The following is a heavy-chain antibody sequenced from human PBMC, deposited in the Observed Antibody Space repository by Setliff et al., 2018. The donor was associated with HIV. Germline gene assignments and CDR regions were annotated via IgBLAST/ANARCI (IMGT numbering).Heavy chain of an antibody. CDR2: ISSTSNYI. V-gene: IGHV3-21*04. J-gene: IGHJ4*02. D-gene: IGHD6-6*01. Sequence: GGSLRLSCAASGFTFSTYSMNWVRQAPGKGLEWVSSISSTSNYIYYADSVKGRFTISRDNYKNTVYLQMNSLRDEDTAVYFCARNGRQLVRGEFDYWGQGTLVTVSS. CDR3: ARNGRQLVRGEFDY. CDR1: GFTFSTYS.